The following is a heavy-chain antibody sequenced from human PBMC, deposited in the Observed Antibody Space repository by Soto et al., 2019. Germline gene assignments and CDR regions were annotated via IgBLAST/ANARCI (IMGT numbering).Heavy chain of an antibody. J-gene: IGHJ5*02. D-gene: IGHD6-19*01. CDR2: TNPNSGGT. CDR1: GYTFTGYY. V-gene: IGHV1-2*04. Sequence: QVQLVQSGAEVKKPGASVKVSCKASGYTFTGYYMHWVRQAPGQGLEWMGWTNPNSGGTNYAQKFQGWVPMTRDTSISTAYMELRRLRSDDTAVYYCARGPVAASYNWFDPWGQGTLVTVSS. CDR3: ARGPVAASYNWFDP.